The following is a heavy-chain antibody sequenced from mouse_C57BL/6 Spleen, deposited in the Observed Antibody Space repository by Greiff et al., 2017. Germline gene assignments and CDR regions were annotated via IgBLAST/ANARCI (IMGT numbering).Heavy chain of an antibody. CDR3: ARDGGSSSHAMDY. Sequence: EVKLVESGGGLVKPGGSLKLSCAASGFTFSSYAMSWVRQTPEKRLEWVATISDGGSYTYYPDNVKGRFTISRDNAKNNLYLQMSHLKSEDTAMYYGARDGGSSSHAMDYWGQGTSVTVSS. J-gene: IGHJ4*01. CDR2: ISDGGSYT. CDR1: GFTFSSYA. D-gene: IGHD1-1*01. V-gene: IGHV5-4*01.